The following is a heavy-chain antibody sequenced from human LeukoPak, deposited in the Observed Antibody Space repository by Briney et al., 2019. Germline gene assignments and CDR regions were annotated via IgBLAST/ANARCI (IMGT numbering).Heavy chain of an antibody. CDR2: IYYSGST. Sequence: SETLSLTCTVSGGSISSYYWTWIRQPPGKGLEWIGYIYYSGSTNYNPSLKSRVTISVDTSKKQFSLKLSSVTAADTAVYYCARGIYNYDPWGQGTLVTVSS. D-gene: IGHD3-22*01. CDR1: GGSISSYY. V-gene: IGHV4-59*01. CDR3: ARGIYNYDP. J-gene: IGHJ4*02.